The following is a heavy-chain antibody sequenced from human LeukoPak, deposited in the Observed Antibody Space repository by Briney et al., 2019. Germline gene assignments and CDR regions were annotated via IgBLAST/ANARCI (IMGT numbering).Heavy chain of an antibody. V-gene: IGHV1-2*02. CDR2: INPNSGGT. J-gene: IGHJ3*02. CDR3: ARDGRDGYNYPTYAFDI. CDR1: GYTFTGYY. Sequence: ASVKVSCKASGYTFTGYYMHWVRQAPGQGLEWMGWINPNSGGTNYAQKFQGRVTMTRDTSISTAYMELSRPRSDDTAVYYCARDGRDGYNYPTYAFDIWGQGTMVTVSS. D-gene: IGHD5-24*01.